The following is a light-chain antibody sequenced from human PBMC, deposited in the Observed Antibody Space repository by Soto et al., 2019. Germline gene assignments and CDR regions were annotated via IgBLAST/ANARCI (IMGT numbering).Light chain of an antibody. CDR2: CAS. V-gene: IGKV3-20*01. CDR1: QSGSNSY. Sequence: EMVWTPSPATLSLSPGETAILSCSARQSGSNSYLAWYQQKPGPAPRLLIDCASSRATGIPVRFSGSGSGTDFTLTISRLEPEDFAVYYCQQYGGSPWTFGQGTKVEIK. J-gene: IGKJ1*01. CDR3: QQYGGSPWT.